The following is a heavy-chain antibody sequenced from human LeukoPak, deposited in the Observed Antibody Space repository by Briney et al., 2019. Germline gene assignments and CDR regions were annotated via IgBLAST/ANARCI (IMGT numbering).Heavy chain of an antibody. CDR3: ARGPITMIVRRRLNWFDP. Sequence: SETLSLTCTVSGGSISSYYWSWIRQPPGKGLEWIGEINHSGSTNYNPSLKSRVTISVDTSKNQFSLKLSSVTAADTAVYYCARGPITMIVRRRLNWFDPWGQGTLVTVSS. D-gene: IGHD3-22*01. J-gene: IGHJ5*02. CDR1: GGSISSYY. CDR2: INHSGST. V-gene: IGHV4-34*01.